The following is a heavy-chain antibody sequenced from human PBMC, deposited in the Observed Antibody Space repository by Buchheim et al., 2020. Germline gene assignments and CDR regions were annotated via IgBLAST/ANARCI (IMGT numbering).Heavy chain of an antibody. CDR2: ISGSGGST. V-gene: IGHV3-23*04. CDR3: AKDIGGYCSSTSCYEFY. J-gene: IGHJ4*02. D-gene: IGHD2-2*01. Sequence: VQLVESGGGLVQPGGSLRLSCAASGFTFSSYAMSWVRQAPGKGLEWVSAISGSGGSTYYADSVKGRFTISRDNSKNTLYLQMSSMGAEDTAVYYGAKDIGGYCSSTSCYEFYWGKGTL. CDR1: GFTFSSYA.